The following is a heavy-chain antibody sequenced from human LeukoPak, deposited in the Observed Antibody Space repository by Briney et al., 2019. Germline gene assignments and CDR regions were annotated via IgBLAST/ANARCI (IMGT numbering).Heavy chain of an antibody. CDR2: INPSGGST. Sequence: ASVKVSCKASGYTFTSYYMHWVRQAPGQGLEWMGIINPSGGSTSYAQKFQGRVTMTTDTSTSTAYMELRSLRSDDTAVYYCARRYSGSYSEWGQGTLVTVSS. J-gene: IGHJ4*02. CDR3: ARRYSGSYSE. V-gene: IGHV1-46*01. CDR1: GYTFTSYY. D-gene: IGHD1-26*01.